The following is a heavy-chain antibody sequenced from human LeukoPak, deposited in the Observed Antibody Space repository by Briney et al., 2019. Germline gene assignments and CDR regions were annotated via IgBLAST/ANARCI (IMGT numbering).Heavy chain of an antibody. CDR2: ISAYNGKT. CDR3: ARTTLDCKNGVCYDY. D-gene: IGHD2-8*01. Sequence: GASVKVSCTASDYTFSNYGISWVRQAPGQGLEWMGWISAYNGKTYYAQKFQGRVTVTTDTSTSTAYMDLRSLRSDDTAVYYCARTTLDCKNGVCYDYWGQGTPVTVSS. CDR1: DYTFSNYG. V-gene: IGHV1-18*01. J-gene: IGHJ4*02.